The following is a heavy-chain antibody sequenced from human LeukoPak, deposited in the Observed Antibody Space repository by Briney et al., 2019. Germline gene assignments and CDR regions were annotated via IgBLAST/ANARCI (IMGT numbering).Heavy chain of an antibody. V-gene: IGHV4-39*07. CDR1: DVSIKNSSFS. CDR2: IYFTGSS. Sequence: SETLSLTCSISDVSIKNSSFSWGWIRQPPGKGLKWIGNIYFTGSSYYNPSLMRRVTISVDTSKNQCSLKLGSVTAADTAVYYCARAPTRSSDTVTGYLFDSWGQGTLVTVSS. J-gene: IGHJ4*02. CDR3: ARAPTRSSDTVTGYLFDS. D-gene: IGHD3-9*01.